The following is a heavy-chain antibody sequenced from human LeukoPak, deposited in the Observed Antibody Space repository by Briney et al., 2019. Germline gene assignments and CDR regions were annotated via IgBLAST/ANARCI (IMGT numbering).Heavy chain of an antibody. CDR3: AKERPQTTSFDY. Sequence: GGSLRLSCAASGFTFSSYLMSWVRQAPGKGLECVSTISGSGGNTYYADSVKGRFTISRDNSKNTLYMQMNSLRAEDTTIYYCAKERPQTTSFDYWGQGTLVTVSS. D-gene: IGHD2/OR15-2a*01. CDR1: GFTFSSYL. V-gene: IGHV3-23*01. CDR2: ISGSGGNT. J-gene: IGHJ4*02.